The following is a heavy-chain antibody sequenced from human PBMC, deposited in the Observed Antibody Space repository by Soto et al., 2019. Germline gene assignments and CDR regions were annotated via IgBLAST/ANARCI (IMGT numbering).Heavy chain of an antibody. CDR3: ACSMVRGNRRDY. Sequence: GGSLRLSCAASGFTFSSYSMNWVRQALGKGLEWVSSISSSSSYIYYADSVKGRFTISGDNAKNSLYLQMNSLRAEDTAVYYCACSMVRGNRRDYWGQGTLVTVSA. CDR1: GFTFSSYS. CDR2: ISSSSSYI. J-gene: IGHJ4*02. D-gene: IGHD3-10*01. V-gene: IGHV3-21*01.